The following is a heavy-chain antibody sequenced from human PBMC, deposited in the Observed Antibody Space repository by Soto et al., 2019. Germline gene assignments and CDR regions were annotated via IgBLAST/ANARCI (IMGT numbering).Heavy chain of an antibody. Sequence: SETLSLTCAGSGGSISSGGYSWSWIRQPPGKGLEWIGYIYHSGSTYYNPSLKSRVTISVDTSKNQFSLKLSSVTAADTAVYYCVHYFNGRAFDIWGPGTMVTVSS. CDR1: GGSISSGGYS. D-gene: IGHD3-10*01. V-gene: IGHV4-30-2*05. CDR2: IYHSGST. J-gene: IGHJ3*02. CDR3: VHYFNGRAFDI.